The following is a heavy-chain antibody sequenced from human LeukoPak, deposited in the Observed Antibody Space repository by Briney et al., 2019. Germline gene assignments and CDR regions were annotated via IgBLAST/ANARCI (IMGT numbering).Heavy chain of an antibody. D-gene: IGHD3-10*02. V-gene: IGHV4-61*01. CDR1: GGSVSSDIYY. J-gene: IGHJ4*02. CDR3: ARLSSGSYVY. Sequence: PSETLSLTGTVSGGSVSSDIYYWSWIRQPPGEGVEWIGYVYYSGSTYYNPSLKSRVTISVDTSKNQFSLKLSSVTAADTAVYYCARLSSGSYVYWGRGTLVTVSS. CDR2: VYYSGST.